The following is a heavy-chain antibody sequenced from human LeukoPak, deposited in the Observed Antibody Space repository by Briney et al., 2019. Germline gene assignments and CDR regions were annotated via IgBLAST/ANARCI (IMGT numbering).Heavy chain of an antibody. D-gene: IGHD6-6*01. V-gene: IGHV3-21*01. CDR3: ARDEYTLLGPGNWFDP. CDR2: ISSSSSYI. CDR1: GFTFSSYS. Sequence: GGSLRLSCAASGFTFSSYSMNWVRQAPGKGLEWVSSISSSSSYIYYADSVKGRFTISRDNAKNSLYLQMNSLRAEDTAVYYCARDEYTLLGPGNWFDPWGQGTLVTVSS. J-gene: IGHJ5*02.